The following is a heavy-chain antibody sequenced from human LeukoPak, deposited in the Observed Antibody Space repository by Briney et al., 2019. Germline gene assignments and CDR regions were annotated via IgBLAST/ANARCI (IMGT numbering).Heavy chain of an antibody. CDR2: ISAYNGNT. D-gene: IGHD4-17*01. V-gene: IGHV1-18*01. Sequence: ASVKVSRKASGYTFTSYGLSWVRQAPGQGVEWVGWISAYNGNTNYAQKLQGRVTMTTDTSTNTAYMELRSLRSDDTAVYDCARGWSTVTIDYWGQGTLVTVSS. J-gene: IGHJ4*02. CDR1: GYTFTSYG. CDR3: ARGWSTVTIDY.